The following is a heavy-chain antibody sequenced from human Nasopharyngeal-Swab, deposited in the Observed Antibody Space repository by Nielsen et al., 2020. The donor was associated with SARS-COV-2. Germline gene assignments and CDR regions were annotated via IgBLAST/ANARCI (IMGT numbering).Heavy chain of an antibody. V-gene: IGHV1-46*01. Sequence: ASVKVSCKASGYTFTTYYIHWVRQALGQGLEWMGIINPSGGGTNYAQKFKGRATMTGDTSTGTVYMELTSLTSEDTAVYYCARMMYFHGYYAMDVWGQGTTVTVSS. J-gene: IGHJ6*02. D-gene: IGHD3-10*01. CDR2: INPSGGGT. CDR3: ARMMYFHGYYAMDV. CDR1: GYTFTTYY.